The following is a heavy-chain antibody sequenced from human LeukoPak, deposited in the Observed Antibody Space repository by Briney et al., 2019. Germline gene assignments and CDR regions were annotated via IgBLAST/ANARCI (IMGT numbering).Heavy chain of an antibody. CDR2: IYYSGST. D-gene: IGHD3-9*01. CDR3: ARGSYLRYFDWLLPT. J-gene: IGHJ5*02. V-gene: IGHV4-59*01. CDR1: GGSISSYY. Sequence: PSETLSLTCTVSGGSISSYYWSWIRQPPGKGLEWIGYIYYSGSTNYNPSLKSRVTISVDSSKDQFSLKLSSVTAADTAVYYCARGSYLRYFDWLLPTWGQGILVTVSS.